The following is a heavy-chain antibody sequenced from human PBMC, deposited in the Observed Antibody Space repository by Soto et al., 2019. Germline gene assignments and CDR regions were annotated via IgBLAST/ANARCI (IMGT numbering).Heavy chain of an antibody. D-gene: IGHD6-19*01. CDR2: IYYSGST. J-gene: IGHJ6*02. Sequence: SETLSLTCAVSGGSISSYYWSWIRQPPGKGLEWIGYIYYSGSTNYNPSLKSRVTISVDTSKNQFSLKLSSVTAADTAVYYRARDNRKAGSGWYSSYYYYGMDVWGQGTTVTVS. V-gene: IGHV4-59*01. CDR1: GGSISSYY. CDR3: ARDNRKAGSGWYSSYYYYGMDV.